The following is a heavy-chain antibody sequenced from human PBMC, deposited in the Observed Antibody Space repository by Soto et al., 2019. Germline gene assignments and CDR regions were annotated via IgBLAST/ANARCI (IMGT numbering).Heavy chain of an antibody. CDR3: ARGSYYGSGSYGAFDI. CDR1: DGSISGYY. D-gene: IGHD3-10*01. V-gene: IGHV4-59*01. CDR2: IYDSGNT. Sequence: SETLSLTCTVSDGSISGYYWSWIRQPPGKGLEWIGYIYDSGNTNYNPSLESRVTISVDTSKNQISLKLSSLSAADTAVYYCARGSYYGSGSYGAFDIWGQGTMVTVSS. J-gene: IGHJ3*02.